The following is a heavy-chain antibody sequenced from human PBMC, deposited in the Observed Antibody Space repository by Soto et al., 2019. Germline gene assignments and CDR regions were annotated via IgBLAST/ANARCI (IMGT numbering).Heavy chain of an antibody. V-gene: IGHV3-30*18. CDR3: AKDQVPIQLRYGMDV. D-gene: IGHD5-18*01. J-gene: IGHJ6*02. Sequence: QVQLVESGGGVVQPGRSLRLSCAASGFTFSSYGMHWVRQAPGKGLEWVAVISYDGSNKYYADSVKGRFTISRDNSKNTLYLQMNSLRAEDTAVYYCAKDQVPIQLRYGMDVWGQGTTVTVSS. CDR2: ISYDGSNK. CDR1: GFTFSSYG.